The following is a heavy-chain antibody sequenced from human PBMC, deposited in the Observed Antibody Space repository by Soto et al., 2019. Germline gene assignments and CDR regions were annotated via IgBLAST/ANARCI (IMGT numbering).Heavy chain of an antibody. D-gene: IGHD3-3*01. Sequence: SSETLSLTCTVSGGSISSGGYYWSWIRQHPGKGLEWIGYIYYSGSTYYNPSLKSRVTISVDTSKNQFSLKLSSVTAADTAVYYCARVEAFTIFGVVRPNWFDPWGQGTLVTVSS. CDR2: IYYSGST. CDR3: ARVEAFTIFGVVRPNWFDP. J-gene: IGHJ5*02. V-gene: IGHV4-31*03. CDR1: GGSISSGGYY.